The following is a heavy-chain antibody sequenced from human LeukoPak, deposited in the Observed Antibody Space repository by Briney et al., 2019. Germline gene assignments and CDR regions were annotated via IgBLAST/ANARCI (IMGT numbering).Heavy chain of an antibody. CDR3: ARDRVSTRDYYYGMDV. Sequence: ASVRVSCKASGYTFTSYGISWVRQAPGQGLEWMGGISAYNGNTNYAQKLQGRVTMTTDTSTSTAYMELRSLRSDDTAVYYCARDRVSTRDYYYGMDVWGQGTTVTVSS. J-gene: IGHJ6*02. CDR1: GYTFTSYG. CDR2: ISAYNGNT. V-gene: IGHV1-18*01.